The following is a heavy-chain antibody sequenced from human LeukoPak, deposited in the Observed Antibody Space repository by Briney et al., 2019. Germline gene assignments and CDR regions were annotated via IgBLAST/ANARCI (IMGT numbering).Heavy chain of an antibody. CDR1: GLTFSNYA. Sequence: GGSLRLSCAASGLTFSNYAMSWVRQAPGKGLKWVSGISDSGGSTYYADSVKGRFIISRDNSKNTLYLQMNSLRDEDTALYYCARPTMIPGVSERYFYFYGMDVWGQGTTVSVSS. D-gene: IGHD3-10*01. CDR3: ARPTMIPGVSERYFYFYGMDV. CDR2: ISDSGGST. J-gene: IGHJ6*02. V-gene: IGHV3-23*01.